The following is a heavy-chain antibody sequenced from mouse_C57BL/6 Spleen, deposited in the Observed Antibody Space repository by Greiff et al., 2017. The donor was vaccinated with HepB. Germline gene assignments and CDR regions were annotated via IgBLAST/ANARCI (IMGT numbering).Heavy chain of an antibody. Sequence: EVQLVESGGDLVKPGGSLKLSCAASGFTFSSYGMSWVRQTPDKRLEWVATISSGGSYTYYPDSVKGRFTISRDNAKNTLYLQRSSLKSEDTAMYYCARQVDYYGSSYPYWYFDVWGTGTTVTVSS. J-gene: IGHJ1*03. D-gene: IGHD1-1*01. V-gene: IGHV5-6*01. CDR3: ARQVDYYGSSYPYWYFDV. CDR1: GFTFSSYG. CDR2: ISSGGSYT.